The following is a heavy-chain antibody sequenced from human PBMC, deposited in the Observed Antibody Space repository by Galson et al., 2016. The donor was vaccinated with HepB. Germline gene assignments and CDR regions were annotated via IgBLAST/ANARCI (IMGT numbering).Heavy chain of an antibody. CDR2: ISPYNGQT. J-gene: IGHJ4*02. V-gene: IGHV1-18*01. D-gene: IGHD3-16*01. Sequence: QSGAEVKKPGASVKVSCKASGYTFTQYGISWVRQAPGQGLEWLGWISPYNGQTTYAQNFQGRVTMTTDSSTNTVHMELRSLSSDDTAVYYCARDQPWVPLDDYWGQGTLVTVSS. CDR1: GYTFTQYG. CDR3: ARDQPWVPLDDY.